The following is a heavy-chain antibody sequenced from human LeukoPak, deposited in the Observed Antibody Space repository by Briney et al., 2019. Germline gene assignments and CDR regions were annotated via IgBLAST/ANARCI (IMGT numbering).Heavy chain of an antibody. CDR3: ARYCSSTSCYSGDEPFYY. CDR1: GYTFTGYY. CDR2: INPNSGGT. D-gene: IGHD2-2*01. V-gene: IGHV1-2*02. J-gene: IGHJ4*02. Sequence: ASVKVSCKASGYTFTGYYMHWVRQAPGQGLEWMGWINPNSGGTNYAQKFQGRVTMTRDTAISTAYMELSRLRSDDTAVYYCARYCSSTSCYSGDEPFYYWGQGTLVTVSS.